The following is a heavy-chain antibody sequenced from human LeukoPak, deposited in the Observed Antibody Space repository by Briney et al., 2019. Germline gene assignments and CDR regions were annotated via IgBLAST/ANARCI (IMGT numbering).Heavy chain of an antibody. CDR2: IYYSGST. Sequence: SSETLSLTCAVYGGSFSSYYWSWIRQPPGKGLEWIGYIYYSGSTNYNPSLKSRVTISVDTSKNRFSLKLSSVTAADTAVYYCARLSGFVDYWGQGTLVTVSS. CDR1: GGSFSSYY. D-gene: IGHD3-16*01. J-gene: IGHJ4*02. CDR3: ARLSGFVDY. V-gene: IGHV4-59*08.